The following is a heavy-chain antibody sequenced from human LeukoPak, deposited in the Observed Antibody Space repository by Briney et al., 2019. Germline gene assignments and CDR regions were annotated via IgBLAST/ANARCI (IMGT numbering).Heavy chain of an antibody. CDR1: GGSFSGYY. CDR3: ARHGSRLMAGAVYYSYYMDV. D-gene: IGHD6-19*01. Sequence: SETLSLTCAVYGGSFSGYYWIWIRQFPGKGLEWIGEIDHSGSTNYNPSLRSRVSMSIDTSKSQFSLKLRSVSVADTAEYFCARHGSRLMAGAVYYSYYMDVWGKGTSVAVSS. J-gene: IGHJ6*03. V-gene: IGHV4-34*01. CDR2: IDHSGST.